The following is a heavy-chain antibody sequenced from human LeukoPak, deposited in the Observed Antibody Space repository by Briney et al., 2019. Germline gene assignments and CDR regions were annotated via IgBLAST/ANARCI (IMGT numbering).Heavy chain of an antibody. J-gene: IGHJ4*02. Sequence: ASAKVSCKASGGTFSSYAISWVRQAPGQGLEWMGGIIPIFGTANYAQKFQGRVTIATDESTSTAYMELSSLRSEDTAVYYCARPKSSGWYGFDYWGQGTLVTVSS. V-gene: IGHV1-69*05. D-gene: IGHD6-19*01. CDR1: GGTFSSYA. CDR2: IIPIFGTA. CDR3: ARPKSSGWYGFDY.